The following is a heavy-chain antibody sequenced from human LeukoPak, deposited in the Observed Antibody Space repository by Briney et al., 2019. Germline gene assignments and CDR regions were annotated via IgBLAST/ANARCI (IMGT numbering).Heavy chain of an antibody. CDR2: MNPNSGNT. CDR1: GYTFSSYE. J-gene: IGHJ4*02. D-gene: IGHD2-21*02. CDR3: ARSDLCDY. Sequence: GESLKISCKGSGYTFSSYEINWVRQAPGHGLEWMGWMNPNSGNTGYAQKFQGRVTVTRNTSISTAYMELSSLRSEDTAVYYCARSDLCDYWGQGTLVTVSS. V-gene: IGHV1-8*01.